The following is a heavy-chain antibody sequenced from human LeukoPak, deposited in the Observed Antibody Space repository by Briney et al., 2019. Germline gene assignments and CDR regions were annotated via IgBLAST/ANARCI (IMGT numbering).Heavy chain of an antibody. CDR1: GFTFSSYW. J-gene: IGHJ1*01. CDR2: IKSDGST. D-gene: IGHD3-22*01. Sequence: GGSLRLSCAASGFTFSSYWMHWVRQAPGKGLVWVSRIKSDGSTNYADSVKGRFTISRDNAKNTPSLQMNSLRAEDTGVYYCARAPSEIGGYYPEYFRHWGQGTLVTVSS. CDR3: ARAPSEIGGYYPEYFRH. V-gene: IGHV3-74*01.